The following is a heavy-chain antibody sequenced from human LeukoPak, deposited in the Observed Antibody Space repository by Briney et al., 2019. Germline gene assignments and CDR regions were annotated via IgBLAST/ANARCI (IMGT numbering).Heavy chain of an antibody. Sequence: GGSLRLSCVGSGFSFSPYRMSWVRQAPGKGLEWLANIEKHGSADYYVDSVKGRFTISRDNAKNSLSLQLDSLRVEDTAVYYCAREVPGVMVAFDLWGQGTMVTVSP. D-gene: IGHD2-2*01. CDR1: GFSFSPYR. V-gene: IGHV3-7*01. CDR2: IEKHGSAD. J-gene: IGHJ3*01. CDR3: AREVPGVMVAFDL.